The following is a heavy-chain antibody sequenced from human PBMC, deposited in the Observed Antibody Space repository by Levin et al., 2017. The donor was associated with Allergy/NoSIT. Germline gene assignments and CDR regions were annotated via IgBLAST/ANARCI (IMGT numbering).Heavy chain of an antibody. V-gene: IGHV3-23*01. D-gene: IGHD4-17*01. CDR2: ISGSGGST. CDR1: GFTFSSYA. CDR3: AKQGGDYDL. Sequence: ASETLSLTCAASGFTFSSYAMSWVRQAPGKGLEWVSAISGSGGSTYYADSVKGRFTISRDNSKNTLYLQMNSLRAEDTAVYYCAKQGGDYDLWGQGTLVTVSS. J-gene: IGHJ5*02.